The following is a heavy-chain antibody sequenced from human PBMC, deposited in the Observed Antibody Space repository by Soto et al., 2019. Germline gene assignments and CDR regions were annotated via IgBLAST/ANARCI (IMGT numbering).Heavy chain of an antibody. J-gene: IGHJ3*02. Sequence: QVQLVESGGGVVQPGRSLRLSCVASGFTFSTYGMYWVRQAPGKGLEWVAVLSYDGSDKYYADSVKGRFTISRDNSKNPLYLQMTSLRAEDTAVYYCARDQSHAFDIWGQGTVVTVSS. CDR3: ARDQSHAFDI. CDR1: GFTFSTYG. V-gene: IGHV3-30*03. CDR2: LSYDGSDK.